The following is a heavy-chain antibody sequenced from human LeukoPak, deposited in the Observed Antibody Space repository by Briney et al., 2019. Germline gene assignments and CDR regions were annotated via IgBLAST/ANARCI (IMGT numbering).Heavy chain of an antibody. J-gene: IGHJ4*02. D-gene: IGHD3-10*01. Sequence: ASVKVSCMASGYTFTSYGISWVRQAPGQGLEWMGWISAYNGNTNYAQKLQGRVTMTTDTSTSTAYMELRSLRSDDTAVYYCARDSTYYYGSGSQPFDYWGQGTLVTVSS. V-gene: IGHV1-18*04. CDR3: ARDSTYYYGSGSQPFDY. CDR1: GYTFTSYG. CDR2: ISAYNGNT.